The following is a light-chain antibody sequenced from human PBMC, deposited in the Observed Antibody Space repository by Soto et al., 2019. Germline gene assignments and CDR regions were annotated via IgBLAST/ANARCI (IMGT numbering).Light chain of an antibody. Sequence: EIVLTQSPGTLSLSPGERATLSCRASQSVSSSYLAWYQQKPGQAPRLLIYGASSRATGIPERFSGSGPETEFALTMSRREPEDFAVYYCQQYGSSPTFGGGTKVELK. V-gene: IGKV3-20*01. CDR2: GAS. J-gene: IGKJ4*02. CDR3: QQYGSSPT. CDR1: QSVSSSY.